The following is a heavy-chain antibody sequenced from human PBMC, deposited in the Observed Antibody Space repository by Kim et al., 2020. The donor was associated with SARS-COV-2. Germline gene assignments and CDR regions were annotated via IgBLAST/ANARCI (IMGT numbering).Heavy chain of an antibody. J-gene: IGHJ4*03. V-gene: IGHV3-33*01. CDR1: GFTFSSYG. Sequence: GGSLRLSCVASGFTFSSYGMHWVRQAPGRGLEWVAVVWNDGSKKYYADSVTGRFTIPRDNSKNRLYLQMNSLRAEDTAVYYCASSYYDSSDYPYYFDYWGHGTLVAVAS. CDR2: VWNDGSKK. CDR3: ASSYYDSSDYPYYFDY. D-gene: IGHD3-22*01.